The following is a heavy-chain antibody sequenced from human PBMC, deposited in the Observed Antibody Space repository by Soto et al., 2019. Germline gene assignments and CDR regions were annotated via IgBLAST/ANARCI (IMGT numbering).Heavy chain of an antibody. Sequence: EVQLVESGGGLVKTGGSLRLSCAASGFTFSSYSMNWVRQAPGKGLEWVSSISSSSSYIYYADSVKGRFTISRDNAQNSLYLQMNSLRAEDTAVYYCARAVGATPSSYYYGMDVWGQGTTVTVSS. D-gene: IGHD1-26*01. CDR3: ARAVGATPSSYYYGMDV. V-gene: IGHV3-21*01. J-gene: IGHJ6*02. CDR1: GFTFSSYS. CDR2: ISSSSSYI.